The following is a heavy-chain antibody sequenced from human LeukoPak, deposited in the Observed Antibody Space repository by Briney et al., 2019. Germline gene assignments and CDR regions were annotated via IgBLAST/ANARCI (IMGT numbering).Heavy chain of an antibody. D-gene: IGHD4-17*01. CDR2: TSYDGINK. J-gene: IGHJ4*02. CDR3: AKGHSDFGTGFDQ. Sequence: GGSLRLSCAASGFTFSSYGMHWVRQAPGKGLEWVAFTSYDGINKYYVDSVKGRFTISRDNSKNTLYLQMNSLRPEDTAVYFCAKGHSDFGTGFDQWGQGTLVTVSS. CDR1: GFTFSSYG. V-gene: IGHV3-30*18.